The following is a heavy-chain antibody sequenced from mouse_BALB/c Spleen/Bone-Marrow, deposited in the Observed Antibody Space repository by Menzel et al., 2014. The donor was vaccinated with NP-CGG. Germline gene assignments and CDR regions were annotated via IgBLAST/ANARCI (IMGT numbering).Heavy chain of an antibody. CDR2: IYPVDGET. D-gene: IGHD2-10*02. V-gene: IGHV1-80*01. CDR1: GYPFSSYW. CDR3: ARKYGDY. J-gene: IGHJ2*01. Sequence: QVQLQQSGAELVRPGSSVKISCKASGYPFSSYWMSWVKQRPGQGLEWIGQIYPVDGETNYNGKFKGNATLTADKSSSTAYMQLISLTSEDSAVYFCARKYGDYWGQGTTLTVSS.